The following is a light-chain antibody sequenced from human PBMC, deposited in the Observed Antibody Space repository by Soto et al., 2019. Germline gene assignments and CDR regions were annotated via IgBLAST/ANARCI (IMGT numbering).Light chain of an antibody. CDR1: SSDVGVYDY. CDR2: DVS. V-gene: IGLV2-14*01. J-gene: IGLJ1*01. Sequence: QSALTQPASVSGSPGQSITISCTGTSSDVGVYDYVSWYQQHPGKAPKLMIYDVSNRPSGVSDRFSGSKSGNTASLTISGLQAEDEADYYCSSYTRSNTRVCGSGTKVTVL. CDR3: SSYTRSNTRV.